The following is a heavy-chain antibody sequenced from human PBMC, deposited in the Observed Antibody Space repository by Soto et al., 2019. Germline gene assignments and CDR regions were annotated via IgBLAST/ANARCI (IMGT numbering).Heavy chain of an antibody. CDR1: GYTFTRSE. Sequence: VSVKVSCKTSGYTFTRSEIHWVRQAPGQGLEWMGWMNPNSGSTDYAQNFQGRVALTRDSSKKPAYMELSILSSDDTAVDFCAGDRVVWGLIVLNEFWGQGNLVTVSS. J-gene: IGHJ4*02. CDR2: MNPNSGST. V-gene: IGHV1-8*01. CDR3: AGDRVVWGLIVLNEF. D-gene: IGHD3-10*01.